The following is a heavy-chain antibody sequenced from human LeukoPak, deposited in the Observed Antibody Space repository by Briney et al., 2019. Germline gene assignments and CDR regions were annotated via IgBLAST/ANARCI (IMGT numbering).Heavy chain of an antibody. V-gene: IGHV3-23*01. D-gene: IGHD3-3*01. J-gene: IGHJ4*02. CDR3: AKVPAVRITIFGVSFDF. CDR1: GFTFSSYA. Sequence: QPGGSLRLSCAASGFTFSSYAMNWVRQAPGKGLEGGSAISGSGGSTYYADSVKGRFTISRDNSKNTLYLQMNSMRAEDTAVYYCAKVPAVRITIFGVSFDFWGQGTLVTVSS. CDR2: ISGSGGST.